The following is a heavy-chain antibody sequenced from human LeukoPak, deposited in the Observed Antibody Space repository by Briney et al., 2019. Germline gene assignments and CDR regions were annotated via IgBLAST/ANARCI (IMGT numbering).Heavy chain of an antibody. Sequence: PGGSLRLPCAASGFTFDAYGMTWVRQPPGKGLEWVSGINWNGGTTGYADSVKGRFTISRDNAKNSLYLQMSSLRAEDTALYHCARTRYSGSYGGADYWGQGTLVTVSS. CDR3: ARTRYSGSYGGADY. J-gene: IGHJ4*02. D-gene: IGHD1-26*01. CDR2: INWNGGTT. V-gene: IGHV3-20*01. CDR1: GFTFDAYG.